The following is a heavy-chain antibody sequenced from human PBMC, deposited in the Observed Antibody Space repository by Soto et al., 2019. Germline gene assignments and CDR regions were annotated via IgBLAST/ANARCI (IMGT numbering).Heavy chain of an antibody. V-gene: IGHV4-4*07. CDR1: VDSISSYF. J-gene: IGHJ5*02. CDR2: IHTTGIT. CDR3: ARQNFGEGWFDP. Sequence: XGTLSLTCNVSVDSISSYFCNWIRQPAGKAPEWIGRIHTTGITNNNPSLKSRVTMSVDTSKSQFSLKLRSVTAADTAVYYCARQNFGEGWFDPWGQGTLVTVSS. D-gene: IGHD3-10*01.